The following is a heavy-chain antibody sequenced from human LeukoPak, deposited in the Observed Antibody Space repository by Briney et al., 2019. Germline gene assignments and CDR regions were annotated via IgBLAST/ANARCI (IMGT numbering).Heavy chain of an antibody. J-gene: IGHJ3*02. CDR2: IKQDGSEK. Sequence: GGSLRLSCAASGFTFSSYWMSWVRQAPGKGLEWVANIKQDGSEKYYVGSVKGRFTISRDNAKNSLYLQMNSLRAEDTAVYYCARGQKPGIAAAVGYAFDIWGQGTMVTVSS. V-gene: IGHV3-7*01. CDR1: GFTFSSYW. D-gene: IGHD6-13*01. CDR3: ARGQKPGIAAAVGYAFDI.